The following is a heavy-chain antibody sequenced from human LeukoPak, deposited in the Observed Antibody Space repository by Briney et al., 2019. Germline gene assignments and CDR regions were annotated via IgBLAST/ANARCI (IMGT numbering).Heavy chain of an antibody. D-gene: IGHD1-26*01. Sequence: SETLSLTCAVSGGSISTATFDWGWIRQAPGRDLEWIATISSSGTAYYNPSLMSRVTISVDTSMNQFSLELTSVTAADTGLFYCARLKGGTGFDYWGQGILVIVSS. V-gene: IGHV4-39*01. CDR1: GGSISTATFD. CDR2: ISSSGTA. J-gene: IGHJ4*02. CDR3: ARLKGGTGFDY.